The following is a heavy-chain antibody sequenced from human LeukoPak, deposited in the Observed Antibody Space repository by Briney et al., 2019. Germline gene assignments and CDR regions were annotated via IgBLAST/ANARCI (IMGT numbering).Heavy chain of an antibody. CDR2: IYYSGST. D-gene: IGHD3-9*01. CDR1: GGSISSGGYY. J-gene: IGHJ6*02. CDR3: ARALSSYYDILTSYPHYYGMDV. Sequence: SETLSLTCTVPGGSISSGGYYWSWIRQHPGKGLEWIGYIYYSGSTYYNPSLKSRVTISVDTSKNQFSLKLSSVTAADTAVYYCARALSSYYDILTSYPHYYGMDVWGQGTTVTVSS. V-gene: IGHV4-31*03.